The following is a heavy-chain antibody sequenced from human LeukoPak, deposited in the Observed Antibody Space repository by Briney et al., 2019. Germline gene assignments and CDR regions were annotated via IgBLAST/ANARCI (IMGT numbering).Heavy chain of an antibody. J-gene: IGHJ4*02. CDR2: IGTAGDT. CDR1: GFTFSEYD. V-gene: IGHV3-13*01. CDR3: ARVAKERVGGVYYFDS. D-gene: IGHD1-1*01. Sequence: PRGSLRLSCAASGFTFSEYDMHWVRQATGKGLEWVSAIGTAGDTYYTGSVKGQFTTSRENAKTSLYLQMNSQRAGDTAVYYCARVAKERVGGVYYFDSCGQGTLLTVSS.